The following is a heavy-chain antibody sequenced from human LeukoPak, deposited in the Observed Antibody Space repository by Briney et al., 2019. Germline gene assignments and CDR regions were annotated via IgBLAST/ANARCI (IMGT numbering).Heavy chain of an antibody. D-gene: IGHD6-13*01. CDR1: GFPFSSYS. CDR3: ARSIPYGTTWYGRSDY. CDR2: IKPDGTTK. J-gene: IGHJ4*02. V-gene: IGHV3-7*03. Sequence: GGSLRLSCAASGFPFSSYSMTWVRQAPGKGLEWVANIKPDGTTKFYVDSVKGRFTTSRDNALNSLYLQMNSLRAEDTAIYYCARSIPYGTTWYGRSDYWGQGTLVTVSS.